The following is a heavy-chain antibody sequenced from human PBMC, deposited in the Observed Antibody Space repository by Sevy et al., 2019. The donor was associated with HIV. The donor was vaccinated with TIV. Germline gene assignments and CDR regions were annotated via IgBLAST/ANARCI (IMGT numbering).Heavy chain of an antibody. Sequence: GGSLRLSCAASGFTFSDYYMSWIRQAPGKGLEWVSYISNSGGTTYYADSVKGRFTISRDNAKKSLFLQMNSLRTEDMALYYCAKGLGLYYYYAMDVWGQGTTVTVSS. V-gene: IGHV3-11*01. J-gene: IGHJ6*02. CDR1: GFTFSDYY. CDR2: ISNSGGTT. CDR3: AKGLGLYYYYAMDV.